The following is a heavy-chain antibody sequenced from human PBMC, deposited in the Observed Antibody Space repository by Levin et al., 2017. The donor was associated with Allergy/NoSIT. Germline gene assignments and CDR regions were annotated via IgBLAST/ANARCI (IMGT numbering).Heavy chain of an antibody. V-gene: IGHV3-23*01. CDR3: AKELPFMITFGGVFDY. J-gene: IGHJ4*02. D-gene: IGHD3-16*01. CDR1: GFTFSSYA. CDR2: ISGSGGST. Sequence: GGSLRLSCAASGFTFSSYAMSWVRQAPGKGLEWVSAISGSGGSTYYADSVKGRFTISRDNSKNTLYLQMNSLRAEDTAVYYCAKELPFMITFGGVFDYWGQGTLVTVSS.